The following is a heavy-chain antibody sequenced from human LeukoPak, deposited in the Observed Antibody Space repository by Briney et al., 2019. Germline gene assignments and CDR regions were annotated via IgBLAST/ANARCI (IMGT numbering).Heavy chain of an antibody. CDR2: ISSSSSTI. D-gene: IGHD5-18*01. V-gene: IGHV3-48*02. J-gene: IGHJ4*02. CDR1: GFTFSSYS. CDR3: ARDVRFVSSSYGLDY. Sequence: GGSLRLSCAASGFTFSSYSMNWVRQAPGKGLEWVSYISSSSSTIYYADSVKGRFTISRDNAKNSLYLQMNNLRDEDTAVYYCARDVRFVSSSYGLDYWGQGTLVTVSS.